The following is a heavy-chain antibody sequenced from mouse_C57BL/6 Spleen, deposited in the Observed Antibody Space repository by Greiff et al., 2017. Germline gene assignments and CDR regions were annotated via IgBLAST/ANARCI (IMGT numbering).Heavy chain of an antibody. Sequence: VQLQQSGAELVKPGASVKLSCKASGYTFTSYWMQWVKQRPGQGLEWIGEIDPSDSYTNYNQKFKGKATLTVDTASSTAYMQLSSLTSEDSAVYCCARSYGYDGDRAMDYWGQGTSVTVSS. D-gene: IGHD2-2*01. CDR3: ARSYGYDGDRAMDY. V-gene: IGHV1-50*01. CDR1: GYTFTSYW. CDR2: IDPSDSYT. J-gene: IGHJ4*01.